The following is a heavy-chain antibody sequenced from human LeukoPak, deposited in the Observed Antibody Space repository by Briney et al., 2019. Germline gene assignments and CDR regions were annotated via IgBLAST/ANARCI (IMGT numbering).Heavy chain of an antibody. J-gene: IGHJ4*02. Sequence: ASVKVSCKASGYTFTGYYMHWVRQAPGQGLEWMGWINPNSGGTNYQGRVTMTRDTSISTAYMALSRLRSDDTAVYYCARDFPFSNSSSRGVDDDYWGQGTLVTVSS. CDR1: GYTFTGYY. V-gene: IGHV1-2*02. CDR2: INPNSGGT. D-gene: IGHD6-6*01. CDR3: ARDFPFSNSSSRGVDDDY.